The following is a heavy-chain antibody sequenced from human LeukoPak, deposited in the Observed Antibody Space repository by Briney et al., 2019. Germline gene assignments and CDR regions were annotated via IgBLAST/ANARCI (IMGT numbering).Heavy chain of an antibody. V-gene: IGHV3-7*01. CDR1: GFTLSNYW. CDR3: ARGRYFDY. CDR2: IKQGGSDK. Sequence: AGSLRLSCEASGFTLSNYWMTWVRQAPGKGLEWVATIKQGGSDKFYVDSVKGRFTIYRDNAKNSLYLQMNSLRAEDTDVYDCARGRYFDYWGQETMVTVSS. J-gene: IGHJ4*02.